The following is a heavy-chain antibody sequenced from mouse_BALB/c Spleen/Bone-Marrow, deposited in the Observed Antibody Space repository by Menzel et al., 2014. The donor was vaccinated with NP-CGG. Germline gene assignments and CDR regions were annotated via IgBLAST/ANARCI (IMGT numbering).Heavy chain of an antibody. V-gene: IGHV2-2*02. CDR3: ARNYEGVGAMDY. Sequence: QVQLQQSGPGLVQPSQSLSITCTVSGFSSTNYGVHWVRLSPGKGLEWLGVIWNSGNTNYNAAFISRLSINMDNSKSQVFFKMNSFQANDTAVYYCARNYEGVGAMDYWGQGTSVTVSS. J-gene: IGHJ4*01. CDR1: GFSSTNYG. CDR2: IWNSGNT. D-gene: IGHD1-1*01.